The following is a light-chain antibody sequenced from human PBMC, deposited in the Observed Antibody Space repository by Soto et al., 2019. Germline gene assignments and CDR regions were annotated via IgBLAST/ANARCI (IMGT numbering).Light chain of an antibody. Sequence: QMTQSPSSLSASVGDRVTITCRASQDISNYLAWYQQKPGGAPKLLIYEASTWPSGLPSRFSGSGSGADFTLTISSLQPEDAAIYYCQKYNDSPRTFGQGTRVEMK. V-gene: IGKV1-27*01. J-gene: IGKJ1*01. CDR2: EAS. CDR3: QKYNDSPRT. CDR1: QDISNY.